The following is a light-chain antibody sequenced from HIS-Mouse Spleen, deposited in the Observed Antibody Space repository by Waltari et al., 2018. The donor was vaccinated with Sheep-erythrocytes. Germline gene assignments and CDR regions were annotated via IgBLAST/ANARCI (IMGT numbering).Light chain of an antibody. J-gene: IGLJ3*02. Sequence: QSALTQPASVSGSPGQSITISCTGTSSDVGCYNLVSWYQQHPGKAPKLMIYEGSKRPSGVSNRFSGSKSGNTASLTISELQAEDEADYYCCSYAGSSTWVFGGGTKLTVL. CDR1: SSDVGCYNL. V-gene: IGLV2-23*01. CDR3: CSYAGSSTWV. CDR2: EGS.